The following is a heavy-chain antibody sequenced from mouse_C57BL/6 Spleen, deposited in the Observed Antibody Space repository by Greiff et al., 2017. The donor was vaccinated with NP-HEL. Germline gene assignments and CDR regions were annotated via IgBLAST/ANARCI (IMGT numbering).Heavy chain of an antibody. CDR2: LHPSDSDT. Sequence: VKLQQPGAELVKPGASVKVSCKASGYTFTSYWMHWVKQRPGQGLGWIGRLHPSDSDTNYNQKFKGKATLTADKSSSTAYMQLSSLTSEDSAVYYCAIPITGEGYYGWFAYWGQGTLVTVSA. CDR3: AIPITGEGYYGWFAY. D-gene: IGHD1-1*01. J-gene: IGHJ3*01. V-gene: IGHV1-74*01. CDR1: GYTFTSYW.